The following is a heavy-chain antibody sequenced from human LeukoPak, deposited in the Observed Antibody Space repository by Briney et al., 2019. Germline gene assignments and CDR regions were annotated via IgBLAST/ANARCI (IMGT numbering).Heavy chain of an antibody. D-gene: IGHD2-2*02. J-gene: IGHJ5*02. CDR3: ARPYCSSTSCYNSVYNWFDH. Sequence: PSETLSLTCAVYGGSFSGYYWSWIRQPPGKGLEWIGEINHSGSTNYNPSLKSRVTISVDTSKNQFSLNLSSVTAADTAVYYCARPYCSSTSCYNSVYNWFDHWGQGTLVTVSS. CDR1: GGSFSGYY. CDR2: INHSGST. V-gene: IGHV4-34*01.